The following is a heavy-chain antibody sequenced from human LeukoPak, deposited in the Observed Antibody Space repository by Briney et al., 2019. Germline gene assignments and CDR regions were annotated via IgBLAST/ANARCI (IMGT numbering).Heavy chain of an antibody. CDR1: GGSISSYY. V-gene: IGHV4-59*01. CDR3: ARADYGDYYYGMDV. J-gene: IGHJ6*02. D-gene: IGHD4-17*01. CDR2: TYYSGST. Sequence: SETLSLTCTVSGGSISSYYWSWIRQPPGKGLEWIGYTYYSGSTNYDPSLKSRVTISVDTSKNQFSLKLSSVTAADTAVYYCARADYGDYYYGMDVWGQGTTVTVSS.